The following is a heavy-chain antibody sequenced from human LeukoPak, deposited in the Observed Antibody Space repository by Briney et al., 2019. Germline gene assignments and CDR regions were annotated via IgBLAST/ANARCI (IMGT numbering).Heavy chain of an antibody. CDR2: ISTSGSAK. J-gene: IGHJ4*02. V-gene: IGHV3-11*01. D-gene: IGHD5-12*01. Sequence: GGSLRLSCAASGSTFSDSYMSWIRQHPGKGLEWVSYISTSGSAKHYADSVKGRFTISRDNAKNSLYLQMNSLRAEDTAVYYCARGWLISWGQGTLVTVSS. CDR3: ARGWLIS. CDR1: GSTFSDSY.